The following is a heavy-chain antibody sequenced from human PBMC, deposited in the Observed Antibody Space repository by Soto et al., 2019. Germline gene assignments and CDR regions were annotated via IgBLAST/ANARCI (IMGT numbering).Heavy chain of an antibody. CDR1: GFTFISYA. Sequence: GGSLRLSCAASGFTFISYAMSWVRQAPGKGLEWVSAISGSGGSTYYADSVKGRFTISRDNSKNTLYLQMNSLRAEDTAVYYCAKDRFPYDILTGYHEYFDYWGQGTLVTVSS. J-gene: IGHJ4*02. D-gene: IGHD3-9*01. CDR3: AKDRFPYDILTGYHEYFDY. V-gene: IGHV3-23*01. CDR2: ISGSGGST.